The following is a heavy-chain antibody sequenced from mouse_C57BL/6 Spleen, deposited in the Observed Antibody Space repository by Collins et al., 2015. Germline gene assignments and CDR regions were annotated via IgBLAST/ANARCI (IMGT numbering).Heavy chain of an antibody. Sequence: QVQLKESGPGLVAPSQSLSITCTVSGFSLSRYSVHWVRQPPGKGLEWLGMIWGGGSTDYNSALKSGLSISKDNSKSQVFLKMNSLQTDDTAMYYCARNCEVRRGMDYWGQGTSVTVSS. D-gene: IGHD2-14*01. J-gene: IGHJ4*01. CDR3: ARNCEVRRGMDY. CDR1: GFSLSRYS. V-gene: IGHV2-6-4*01. CDR2: IWGGGST.